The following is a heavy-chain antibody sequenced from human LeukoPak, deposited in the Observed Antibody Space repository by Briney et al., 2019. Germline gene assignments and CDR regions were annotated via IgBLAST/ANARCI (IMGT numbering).Heavy chain of an antibody. J-gene: IGHJ4*01. D-gene: IGHD1-26*01. CDR3: ARSLGTTPYFDY. CDR2: ISYSGRT. CDR1: GDSISSYY. Sequence: SETLSRTCTVSGDSISSYYWSWIRQPPRKGLEWIGYISYSGRTNYNPSLKSRVTMSVDTSKNQFSLKLSSVTAADTAVYYCARSLGTTPYFDYWGQGALVTVSS. V-gene: IGHV4-59*01.